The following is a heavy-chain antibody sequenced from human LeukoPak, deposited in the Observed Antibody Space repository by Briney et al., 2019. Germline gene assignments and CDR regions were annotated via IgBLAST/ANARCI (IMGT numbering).Heavy chain of an antibody. D-gene: IGHD6-19*01. J-gene: IGHJ6*03. CDR3: AREHDGSGWYWSGYMDV. CDR2: IKTNTGNP. V-gene: IGHV7-4-1*02. Sequence: GASLKVSCKASGYTFTSYAMNWVRQAPGQGLEWMGWIKTNTGNPTYAQSFTGRFAFSLDTSVSTAYLQISSLKAEDTAVYYCAREHDGSGWYWSGYMDVWGKGTTVTVSS. CDR1: GYTFTSYA.